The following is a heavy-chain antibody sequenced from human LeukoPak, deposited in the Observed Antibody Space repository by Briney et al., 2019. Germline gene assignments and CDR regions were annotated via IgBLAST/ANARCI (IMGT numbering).Heavy chain of an antibody. CDR2: IYSGGST. V-gene: IGHV3-53*01. CDR1: GFTVSSNY. D-gene: IGHD2-8*01. Sequence: PGGSLRLSCAASGFTVSSNYMTWVRQAPGKGLEWVSIIYSGGSTSYADSIKGRFTISRDNSKNTLSLQMNSLRVEDTAIYYCAKDVRRCNGACTWGQGTLVTVSS. J-gene: IGHJ5*02. CDR3: AKDVRRCNGACT.